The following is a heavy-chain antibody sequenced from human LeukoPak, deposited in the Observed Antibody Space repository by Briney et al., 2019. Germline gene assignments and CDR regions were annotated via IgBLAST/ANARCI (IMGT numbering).Heavy chain of an antibody. CDR1: GGSISSSSYY. Sequence: PSETLSLTCTVSGGSISSSSYYWGWIRQPPGKGLEWIGSIYYSGSTYYNPSLKSRVTISVDTSKNQFSLKLSSVTAADTAVYYCARHPDGMDVWGQGTTVTVSS. V-gene: IGHV4-39*01. J-gene: IGHJ6*02. CDR3: ARHPDGMDV. CDR2: IYYSGST.